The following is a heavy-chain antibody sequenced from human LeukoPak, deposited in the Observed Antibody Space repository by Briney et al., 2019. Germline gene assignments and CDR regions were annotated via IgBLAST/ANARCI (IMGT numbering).Heavy chain of an antibody. D-gene: IGHD1-14*01. J-gene: IGHJ4*02. V-gene: IGHV4-59*01. CDR1: GGSISSYY. CDR2: IYYSGST. Sequence: SETLSLTCTVSGGSISSYYWSWIRQPPGKGLEWIGYIYYSGSTNYNPSLKSRVTIPVDTSKNQFSLKLSSVTAADTAVYYCASHTKTDPGYDYWGQGTLVTVSS. CDR3: ASHTKTDPGYDY.